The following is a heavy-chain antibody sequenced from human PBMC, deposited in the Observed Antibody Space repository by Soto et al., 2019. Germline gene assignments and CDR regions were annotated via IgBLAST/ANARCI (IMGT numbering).Heavy chain of an antibody. CDR1: GFTFSSYS. V-gene: IGHV3-21*01. CDR3: ALYTSQYSSGCYDASDI. J-gene: IGHJ3*02. Sequence: EVQLVESGGGLVKPGGSLRLSCAASGFTFSSYSMNWVRQAPGKGLEWVSSISSSSSYIYYADSVKGRFTISRDNAKNSLYLPMHSLSAEDTAVYYFALYTSQYSSGCYDASDIWGQGTMVTVSS. CDR2: ISSSSSYI. D-gene: IGHD6-19*01.